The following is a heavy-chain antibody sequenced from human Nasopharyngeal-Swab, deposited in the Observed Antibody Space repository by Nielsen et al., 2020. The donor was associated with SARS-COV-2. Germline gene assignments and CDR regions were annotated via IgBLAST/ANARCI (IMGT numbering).Heavy chain of an antibody. CDR1: GFTFSSYW. CDR3: ARRNLYYDFWSGYYYYFDY. CDR2: IKQDGSEK. V-gene: IGHV3-7*01. J-gene: IGHJ4*02. D-gene: IGHD3-3*01. Sequence: CAASGFTFSSYWMSWVRQAPGKGLEWVANIKQDGSEKYYVDSVKGRFTISRDNAKNSLYLQMNSLRAEDTAVYYCARRNLYYDFWSGYYYYFDYWGQGTLVTVSS.